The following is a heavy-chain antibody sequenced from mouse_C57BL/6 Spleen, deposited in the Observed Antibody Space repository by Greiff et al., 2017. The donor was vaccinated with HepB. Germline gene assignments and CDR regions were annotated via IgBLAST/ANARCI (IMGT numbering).Heavy chain of an antibody. V-gene: IGHV1-64*01. Sequence: QVQLQQPGAELVKPGASVKLSCKASGYTFTSYWMHWVKQRPGQGLEWIGMIHPNSGSTNYNEKFKSKAILTAEKSSSTAYMQLSSLTSEDSAVYFCARKDSVGWYFDVWGTGTTVTVSS. CDR1: GYTFTSYW. J-gene: IGHJ1*03. CDR2: IHPNSGST. CDR3: ARKDSVGWYFDV.